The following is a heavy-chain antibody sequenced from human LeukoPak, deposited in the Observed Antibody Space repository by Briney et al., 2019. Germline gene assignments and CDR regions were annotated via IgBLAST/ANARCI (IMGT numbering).Heavy chain of an antibody. CDR1: GGSISSSSYY. V-gene: IGHV4-39*01. CDR3: ARQSGGGIAAADLDY. CDR2: IYYSGST. J-gene: IGHJ4*02. Sequence: SSETLSLTCTVSGGSISSSSYYWGWIRQPPGKGLEWIGSIYYSGSTYYNPSLKSRVTISVDTSKNQFSLKLSSVTAADTAVYYCARQSGGGIAAADLDYWGQGTLVTVSS. D-gene: IGHD6-13*01.